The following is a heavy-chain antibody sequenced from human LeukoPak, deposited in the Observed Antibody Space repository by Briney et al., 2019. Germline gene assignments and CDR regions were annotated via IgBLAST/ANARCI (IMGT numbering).Heavy chain of an antibody. CDR1: GFTFSSYA. J-gene: IGHJ6*02. V-gene: IGHV3-30*04. CDR3: AKDQSGPSGYYYYGMDV. D-gene: IGHD3-3*01. CDR2: ISYDGSNK. Sequence: GRSLRLSCAASGFTFSSYAMHWVRQAPGKGLEWVAVISYDGSNKYYADSVKGRFTISRDSSKNTLYLQMNSLRAGDTAVYYCAKDQSGPSGYYYYGMDVWGQGTTVTVS.